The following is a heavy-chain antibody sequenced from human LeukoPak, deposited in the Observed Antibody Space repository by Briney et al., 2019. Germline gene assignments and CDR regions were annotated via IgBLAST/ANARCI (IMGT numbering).Heavy chain of an antibody. V-gene: IGHV3-21*01. CDR2: ISGSSSDI. D-gene: IGHD1-26*01. Sequence: GGSLRLSCAGSEFTFRSYSMHWVRQAPGKGLEWVSFISGSSSDIYYADSVKGRFTISRDNPKNSLYLQMKSLRAEDTALYYCARRGYHDYSGFDYWGQGTLVTVSS. CDR3: ARRGYHDYSGFDY. J-gene: IGHJ4*02. CDR1: EFTFRSYS.